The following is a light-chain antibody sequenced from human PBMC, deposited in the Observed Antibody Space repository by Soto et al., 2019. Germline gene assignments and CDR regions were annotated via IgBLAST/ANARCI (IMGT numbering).Light chain of an antibody. CDR3: MQVLQTLPVT. V-gene: IGKV2-28*01. CDR1: QSLLHSNGFNY. J-gene: IGKJ4*01. CDR2: LGS. Sequence: DIVMTQSPLSLPVTPGEPASISCRASQSLLHSNGFNYLDWYLQKPGQSPQLLIYLGSNRASGVPDRFSGSGSGTDFTLRISRVEAEDVGVYYCMQVLQTLPVTFGGGTKVEIK.